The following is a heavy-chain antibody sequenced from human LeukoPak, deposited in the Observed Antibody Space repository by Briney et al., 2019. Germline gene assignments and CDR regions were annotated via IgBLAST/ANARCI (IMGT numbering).Heavy chain of an antibody. V-gene: IGHV4-59*01. CDR1: GGSISSYY. CDR2: IYHSGTT. CDR3: ARECGQYYFDY. Sequence: SETLSLTCTVSGGSISSYYWSWIRQPPGKGLEWIGYIYHSGTTNYNSSLKSRVTISVDTSKNQFSLKLSSVTAADTAVYYCARECGQYYFDYWGQGTLVTVSS. D-gene: IGHD1-26*01. J-gene: IGHJ4*02.